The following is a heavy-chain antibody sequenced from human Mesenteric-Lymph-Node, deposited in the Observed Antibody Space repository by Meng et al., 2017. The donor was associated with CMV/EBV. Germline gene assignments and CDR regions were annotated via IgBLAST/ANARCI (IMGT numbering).Heavy chain of an antibody. D-gene: IGHD3-3*01. CDR1: GFTFSSFG. Sequence: GESLKISCAASGFTFSSFGMHWVRQAPGKGLEWVAVIWSDGSNIYYTDSVKGRFTISRDNSKNTLYLQMNSLRAEDTAVYYCARQAIYYDFWSGYYTRWGQGTLVTVSS. V-gene: IGHV3-33*01. CDR2: IWSDGSNI. CDR3: ARQAIYYDFWSGYYTR. J-gene: IGHJ4*02.